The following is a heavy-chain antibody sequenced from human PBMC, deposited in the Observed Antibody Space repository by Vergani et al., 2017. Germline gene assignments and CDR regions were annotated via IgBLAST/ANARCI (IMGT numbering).Heavy chain of an antibody. CDR1: GYSLSSGGYY. CDR3: ARRSGIVYDIFSGTQYFFDF. V-gene: IGHV4-31*03. CDR2: IYYSGST. J-gene: IGHJ4*02. D-gene: IGHD3-9*01. Sequence: QVQLQESGPGPVKPSQTLSLICNVSGYSLSSGGYYWTWIRQRPGKGLEWIGYIYYSGSTSYNPSLKSRLTISLDWSKNQFSLKLDSVTAADTAVYYCARRSGIVYDIFSGTQYFFDFWGQGTLVTVSS.